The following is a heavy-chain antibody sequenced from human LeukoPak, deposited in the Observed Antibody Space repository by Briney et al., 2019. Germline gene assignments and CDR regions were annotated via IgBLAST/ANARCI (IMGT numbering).Heavy chain of an antibody. Sequence: SETLSLTCAVSGGSISSGGYSWSWIRQPPGKGLEWIGYIYYSGSTYYNPSLKSRVTISVDTSKNQFSLKLSSVTAADTAVYYCARTRYYYDSSGYYGTGADYYMDVWGKGTTVTVSS. CDR1: GGSISSGGYS. J-gene: IGHJ6*03. D-gene: IGHD3-22*01. CDR2: IYYSGST. V-gene: IGHV4-30-4*07. CDR3: ARTRYYYDSSGYYGTGADYYMDV.